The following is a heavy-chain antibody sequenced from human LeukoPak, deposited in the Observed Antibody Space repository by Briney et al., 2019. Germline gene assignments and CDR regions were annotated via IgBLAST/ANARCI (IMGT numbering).Heavy chain of an antibody. CDR3: ARAIRGSAVDTGDR. CDR2: IKNDGSEE. V-gene: IGHV3-7*01. CDR1: GSTFSSYW. Sequence: PGGSLRLSCAASGSTFSSYWMRWVRQAAGQGREGVANIKNDGSEEYYVDSVKGRFTISRDNAKNSLFLQMNSLTVEDTAVYYCARAIRGSAVDTGDRWGQGTLVTVSS. J-gene: IGHJ4*02. D-gene: IGHD3-10*01.